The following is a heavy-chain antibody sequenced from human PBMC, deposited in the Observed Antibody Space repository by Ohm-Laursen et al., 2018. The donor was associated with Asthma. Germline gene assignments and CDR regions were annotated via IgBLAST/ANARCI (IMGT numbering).Heavy chain of an antibody. J-gene: IGHJ3*02. D-gene: IGHD2-21*02. Sequence: SLRLSCAASGFTFSSYGMHWVHQAPGKGLEWVAVGGSYYDGGLKYYADSVNGRFTVSRDNSKNTLYMQMNSLRAEDTAVYYCARRDFSGGDPSAAFDIWGQGTMVTVSS. CDR2: GGSYYDGGLK. CDR3: ARRDFSGGDPSAAFDI. V-gene: IGHV3-30*19. CDR1: GFTFSSYG.